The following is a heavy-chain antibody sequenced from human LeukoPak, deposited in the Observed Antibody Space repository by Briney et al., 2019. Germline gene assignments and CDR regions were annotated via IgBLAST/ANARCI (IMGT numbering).Heavy chain of an antibody. CDR1: GFTFSSYA. D-gene: IGHD3-22*01. J-gene: IGHJ4*02. Sequence: GGSLRLSCAASGFTFSSYAMSWVRQAPGKGLEWVSAISGSGGSTYYADSVKGRFTISRDNSKNTLYLQMNSLRAEDTAVYYCAKEGITMIVVVIAYYFDYWGQGTLDTVSS. V-gene: IGHV3-23*01. CDR3: AKEGITMIVVVIAYYFDY. CDR2: ISGSGGST.